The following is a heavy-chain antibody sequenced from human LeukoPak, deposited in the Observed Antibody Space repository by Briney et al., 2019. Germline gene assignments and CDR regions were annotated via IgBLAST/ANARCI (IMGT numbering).Heavy chain of an antibody. Sequence: SETLSLTXAVSGYSISSGYYWVWIRQPPGKGLEWIGSIYHSGSTYYNPSLKSRVTISVDTSKNQFSLKLSSVTAADTAVYYCARTNSKKAYYYYYMDVWGKGTTVTVSS. J-gene: IGHJ6*03. D-gene: IGHD4-11*01. CDR1: GYSISSGYY. V-gene: IGHV4-38-2*01. CDR3: ARTNSKKAYYYYYMDV. CDR2: IYHSGST.